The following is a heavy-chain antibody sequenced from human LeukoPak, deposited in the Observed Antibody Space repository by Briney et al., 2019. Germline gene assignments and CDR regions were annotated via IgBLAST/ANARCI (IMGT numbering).Heavy chain of an antibody. J-gene: IGHJ4*02. CDR3: SGRPFDDDDDIY. D-gene: IGHD3-9*01. CDR2: IYHSGRT. V-gene: IGHV4-39*01. CDR1: GGSVSSSSYY. Sequence: SKTLSLTCTVSGGSVSSSSYYWGWIRQPPGKGLEWIGDIYHSGRTYFNPSLKSRVTISVDTSKNQFSLKLNSVTAADTAVYYCSGRPFDDDDDIYWGQGTLVTVSS.